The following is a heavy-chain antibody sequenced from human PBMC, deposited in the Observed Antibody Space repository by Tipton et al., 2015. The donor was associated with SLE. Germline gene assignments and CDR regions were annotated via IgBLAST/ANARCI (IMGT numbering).Heavy chain of an antibody. J-gene: IGHJ4*02. V-gene: IGHV4-59*11. CDR1: GASISTHY. Sequence: TLSLTCTVSGASISTHYWSWIRQPPGKVLEWIWYISYTGNTNFNPSLKSRVTMSVATSKNQFSLKLRSVTAADTAVYFCARYYCTTTRCYYFDYWGRGTLVTVSS. CDR2: ISYTGNT. D-gene: IGHD2-2*01. CDR3: ARYYCTTTRCYYFDY.